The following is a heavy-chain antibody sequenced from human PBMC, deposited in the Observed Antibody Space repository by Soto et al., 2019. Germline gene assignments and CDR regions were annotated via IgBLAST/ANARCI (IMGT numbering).Heavy chain of an antibody. J-gene: IGHJ4*02. CDR2: LFGSGGGI. Sequence: EVQLLESGGGLVQPGGSLRLSCAASGFTFSTYAMSWVRQAPGKGLEWVSGLFGSGGGISYADSVKGRFTISRDNSNNILYLQMHGLRVEDTAVYYCAKDRQPDGLWPFDHWGQGTLVTVSS. D-gene: IGHD2-8*01. CDR3: AKDRQPDGLWPFDH. V-gene: IGHV3-23*01. CDR1: GFTFSTYA.